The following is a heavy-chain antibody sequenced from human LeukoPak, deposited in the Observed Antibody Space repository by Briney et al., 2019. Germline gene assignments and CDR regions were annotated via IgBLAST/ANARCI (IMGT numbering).Heavy chain of an antibody. J-gene: IGHJ6*02. Sequence: GGSLRLSCAASGFTFSSYAMSWVRQAPGKGLEWVSSILRSGGSTYYADSVKGRFAISRDNSKNTLSLQMNSLRAEDTALYYCAKYGGDSSYYYYGMDVWGQGTTVTVSS. V-gene: IGHV3-23*01. CDR1: GFTFSSYA. CDR2: ILRSGGST. D-gene: IGHD4-23*01. CDR3: AKYGGDSSYYYYGMDV.